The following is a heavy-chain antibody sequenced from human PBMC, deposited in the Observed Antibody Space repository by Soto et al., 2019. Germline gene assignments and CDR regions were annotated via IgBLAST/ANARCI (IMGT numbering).Heavy chain of an antibody. V-gene: IGHV3-74*01. CDR1: GFTFSSYW. Sequence: EVQLVESGGGLVQPGGSLRLSCAASGFTFSSYWMHWVRQAPGKGLVWVSRINSDGSSTSYADSVKGRFTISRDNAKNTLYLQMNSLRAEDTAVYYCARGRYCSSTSCYPTTYYYYYGMDVWGQGTTVTVSS. CDR3: ARGRYCSSTSCYPTTYYYYYGMDV. J-gene: IGHJ6*02. D-gene: IGHD2-2*01. CDR2: INSDGSST.